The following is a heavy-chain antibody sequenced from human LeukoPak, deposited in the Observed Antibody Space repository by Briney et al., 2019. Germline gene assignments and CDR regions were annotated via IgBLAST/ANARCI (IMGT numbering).Heavy chain of an antibody. CDR1: GFTFDDYG. CDR3: ARHGGIAVASNWFDP. J-gene: IGHJ5*02. Sequence: GGSLRLSCAASGFTFDDYGMSWVRQAPGKGLEWVSGINWNGGSTGYADSVKGRFTISRDNAKNSLYLQMNSLRAEDTAFYYCARHGGIAVASNWFDPWGQGTLVTVSS. D-gene: IGHD6-19*01. CDR2: INWNGGST. V-gene: IGHV3-20*04.